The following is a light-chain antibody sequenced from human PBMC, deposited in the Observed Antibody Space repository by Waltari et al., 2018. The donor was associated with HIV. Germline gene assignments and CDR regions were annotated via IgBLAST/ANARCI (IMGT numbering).Light chain of an antibody. CDR2: GKN. J-gene: IGLJ2*01. CDR1: SLRSYN. CDR3: NSRDSSGNHVV. Sequence: SSALTQDPAVSVALAQTVRITCAGDSLRSYNASWYQQKPGQAPVLVIYGKNNRPSGIPDRFSGSSSGNTASLTITGAQAEDEADYYCNSRDSSGNHVVFGGGTKLTVL. V-gene: IGLV3-19*01.